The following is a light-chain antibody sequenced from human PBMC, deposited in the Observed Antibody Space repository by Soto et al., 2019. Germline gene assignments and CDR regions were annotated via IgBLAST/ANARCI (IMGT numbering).Light chain of an antibody. J-gene: IGKJ5*01. Sequence: DIQMTQSPSAVSASVGDRLTITCRASQGISGWLAWYQQKPGKAPNLLIYDASTLRNGVPSRFSGSGSGTYFTLTISNLQPDDFATYYCQQYNSYWLTFGGGTRREIK. CDR3: QQYNSYWLT. CDR2: DAS. V-gene: IGKV1D-16*01. CDR1: QGISGW.